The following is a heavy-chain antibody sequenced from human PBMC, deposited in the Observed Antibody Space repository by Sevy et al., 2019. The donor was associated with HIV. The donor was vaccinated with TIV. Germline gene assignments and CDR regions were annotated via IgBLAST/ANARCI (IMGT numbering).Heavy chain of an antibody. J-gene: IGHJ1*01. V-gene: IGHV1-18*01. Sequence: ASVKVSCKTSGYRFMSYGISWVRQAAGQGLEWMGWISPFNGDTNAAPKFQGGVTMTTDTSTSTGDMELRSLRSEDTAVYYCARAPSGSQGPGQYFHYWGQGTLVTVSS. D-gene: IGHD1-26*01. CDR2: ISPFNGDT. CDR3: ARAPSGSQGPGQYFHY. CDR1: GYRFMSYG.